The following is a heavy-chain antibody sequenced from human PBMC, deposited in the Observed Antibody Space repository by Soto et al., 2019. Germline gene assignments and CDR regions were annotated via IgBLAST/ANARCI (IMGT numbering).Heavy chain of an antibody. CDR2: ISTGSNSI. CDR1: VFTFSSYS. CDR3: ARAKNIGLYSPFDY. D-gene: IGHD2-8*01. Sequence: LRLSFAASVFTFSSYSLNWVRQAPGKGLEWVSYISTGSNSIYYADSVKGRFTTSRDNAKNSLFLQMNSLRDEDMAVYFCARAKNIGLYSPFDYWGRGNLVNVSX. V-gene: IGHV3-48*02. J-gene: IGHJ4*02.